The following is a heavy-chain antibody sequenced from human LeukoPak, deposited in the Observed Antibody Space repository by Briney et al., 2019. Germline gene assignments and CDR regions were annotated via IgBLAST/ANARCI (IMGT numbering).Heavy chain of an antibody. J-gene: IGHJ4*02. CDR3: ARDLPYSSSWESIDY. Sequence: ASVKVSFKASGYTFTSYGIIWMRQAPGQGLEWMGWISTYNGNTNYAQKIQGRVTMTTDTSTSTAYMELRSLRSDDTAVYYCARDLPYSSSWESIDYWGQGTLVTVSS. V-gene: IGHV1-18*01. CDR2: ISTYNGNT. CDR1: GYTFTSYG. D-gene: IGHD6-13*01.